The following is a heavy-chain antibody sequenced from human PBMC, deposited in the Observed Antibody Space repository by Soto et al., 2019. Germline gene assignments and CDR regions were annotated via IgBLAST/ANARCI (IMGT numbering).Heavy chain of an antibody. CDR3: ARALIWNYVYYYGMDV. J-gene: IGHJ6*02. D-gene: IGHD1-7*01. CDR2: IIPIFGTA. V-gene: IGHV1-69*06. CDR1: GGTFSSYA. Sequence: QVQLVQSGAEVKKPGSSVKVSCKASGGTFSSYAISWVRQAPGQGLEWMRGIIPIFGTANYAQKFQGRVTITADKSTSTAYMELSSLRSADTAMYYCARALIWNYVYYYGMDVWGQGSTVTVSS.